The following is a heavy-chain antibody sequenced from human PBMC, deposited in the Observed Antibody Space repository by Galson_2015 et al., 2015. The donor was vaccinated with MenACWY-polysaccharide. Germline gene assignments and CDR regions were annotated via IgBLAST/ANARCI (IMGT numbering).Heavy chain of an antibody. CDR3: ARVGYTSGWYRN. CDR1: GFAFSNHG. V-gene: IGHV3-23*01. Sequence: SLRLSCAASGFAFSNHGMAWVRQAPGKGLEWVSAMSRTATTYYSASVKGRFTISRDNSKNTLYLQMNSLRVEDTAVYYCARVGYTSGWYRNWGQGTLVTVSS. D-gene: IGHD6-19*01. CDR2: MSRTATT. J-gene: IGHJ4*02.